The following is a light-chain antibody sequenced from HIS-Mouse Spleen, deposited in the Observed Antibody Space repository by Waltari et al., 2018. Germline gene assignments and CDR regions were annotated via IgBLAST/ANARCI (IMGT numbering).Light chain of an antibody. V-gene: IGLV1-47*01. CDR2: RNN. CDR3: AAWDYSLSGPV. J-gene: IGLJ3*02. Sequence: QSVLTQTPSASGTPGQSVNISCSGTSPKRASNHVYCYQQLPGTAPNLLIYRNNQRPSGVPYRFSGSKSGTSASLAISGLRSEDKADYYCAAWDYSLSGPVFGGGTKLTVL. CDR1: SPKRASNH.